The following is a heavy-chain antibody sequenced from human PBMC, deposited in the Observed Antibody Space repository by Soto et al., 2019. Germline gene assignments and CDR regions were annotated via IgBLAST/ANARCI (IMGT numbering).Heavy chain of an antibody. CDR2: IYYSGST. V-gene: IGHV4-59*01. D-gene: IGHD2-15*01. CDR3: ARNLGYCSGGSCYYYYGMDV. Sequence: SETLSLTCTVSGGSISSYYWSWIRQPPGKGLEWIGYIYYSGSTNYNPSLKSRVTISVDTSKNQFSLKLSSVTAADTAVYYCARNLGYCSGGSCYYYYGMDVWGQGTTVTVSS. CDR1: GGSISSYY. J-gene: IGHJ6*02.